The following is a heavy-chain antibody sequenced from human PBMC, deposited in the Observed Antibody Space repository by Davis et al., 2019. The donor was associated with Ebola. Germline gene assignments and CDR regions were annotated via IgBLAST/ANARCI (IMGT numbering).Heavy chain of an antibody. CDR2: VNTDGSIT. D-gene: IGHD6-6*01. Sequence: PGGSLRLSCAASGFTFNNYWMHWVRQAPGKGLVWVSRVNTDGSITSYADSVRGRFTISRDNAKNTLYLQMNSLRAEDTALYYCARDRSSSSSRDFDYWGQGTLVTVSS. V-gene: IGHV3-74*01. J-gene: IGHJ4*02. CDR1: GFTFNNYW. CDR3: ARDRSSSSSRDFDY.